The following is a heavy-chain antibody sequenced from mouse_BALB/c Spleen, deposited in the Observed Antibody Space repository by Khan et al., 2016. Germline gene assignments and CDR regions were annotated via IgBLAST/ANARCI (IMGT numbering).Heavy chain of an antibody. CDR1: GDSITSGY. Sequence: EVQLQESGPSLVKPSQTLSLTCSVTGDSITSGYWNWIRKFPGNKLEYMGYISYSGSTYYNPSLKSRISITRDTSKNQYYLQLNSVTTEETATYYCARGITTAPYAMDYWGQGTSVTVSS. D-gene: IGHD1-2*01. CDR3: ARGITTAPYAMDY. V-gene: IGHV3-8*02. J-gene: IGHJ4*01. CDR2: ISYSGST.